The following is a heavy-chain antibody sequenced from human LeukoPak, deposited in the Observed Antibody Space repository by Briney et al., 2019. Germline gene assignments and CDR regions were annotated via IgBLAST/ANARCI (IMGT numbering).Heavy chain of an antibody. D-gene: IGHD1-26*01. Sequence: GGSLRLSGAASGFTFDDYGMSWVRQAPGKGLEWVSGINWNGGSTGYADSVKGRFTISRDNAKNSLYLQMNSLRAEDTAVYYCASYPYSGSYFFDYWGQGTLVTVSS. CDR3: ASYPYSGSYFFDY. CDR2: INWNGGST. V-gene: IGHV3-20*04. CDR1: GFTFDDYG. J-gene: IGHJ4*02.